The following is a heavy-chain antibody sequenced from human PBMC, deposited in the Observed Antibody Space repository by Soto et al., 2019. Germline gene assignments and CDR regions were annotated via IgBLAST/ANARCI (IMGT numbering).Heavy chain of an antibody. V-gene: IGHV3-11*05. CDR1: GFSFSDYH. D-gene: IGHD3-16*01. J-gene: IGHJ4*02. CDR2: SSSSSSYT. Sequence: QVQLVESGGGLVKPGGSLRLSCAASGFSFSDYHMNWIRQAPGKGLEWVSYSSSSSSYTEYADSVKGRFTISRDNANNSLYLQMNSLRAEDTAVYYCVRGGAHFEFWGQGTLVTVSS. CDR3: VRGGAHFEF.